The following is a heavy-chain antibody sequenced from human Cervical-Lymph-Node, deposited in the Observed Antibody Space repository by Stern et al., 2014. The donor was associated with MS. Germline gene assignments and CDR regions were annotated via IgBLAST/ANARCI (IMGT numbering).Heavy chain of an antibody. CDR3: ARYRITTFDY. V-gene: IGHV1-46*03. CDR2: INPSGGGT. CDR1: GYIFTTYY. Sequence: VHLVESGAEVKKPGASVKVSCKASGYIFTTYYMHWVRQAPGQGLEWMGIINPSGGGTSYAQKFQGRVTMTRDTSTSTVYMELSSLRSEDTAVYYCARYRITTFDYWGQGTLVTVSS. D-gene: IGHD3-22*01. J-gene: IGHJ4*02.